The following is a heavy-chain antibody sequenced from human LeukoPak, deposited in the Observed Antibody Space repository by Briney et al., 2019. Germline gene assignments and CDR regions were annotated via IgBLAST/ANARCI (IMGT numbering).Heavy chain of an antibody. CDR1: GFTFTSSA. D-gene: IGHD3-22*01. V-gene: IGHV1-58*01. J-gene: IGHJ4*02. Sequence: ASVKVSCKASGFTFTSSAVQWVRQARGQRLEWIEWIVVGSGNTNYAQKFQERVTITRDMSTSTAYMELSSLRSEDTAVYYCAALPNYYDSSGYWFWGQGTLVTVSS. CDR2: IVVGSGNT. CDR3: AALPNYYDSSGYWF.